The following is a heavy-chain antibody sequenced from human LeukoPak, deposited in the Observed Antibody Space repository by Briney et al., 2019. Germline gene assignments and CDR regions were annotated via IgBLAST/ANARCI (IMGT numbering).Heavy chain of an antibody. J-gene: IGHJ4*02. CDR2: ISSSSSYI. D-gene: IGHD4-17*01. CDR3: ARVEADGDYAGLDY. Sequence: GGSLRLSCAASGFTFSSYSMNWVRQAPGKGLEWVSSISSSSSYIYYADSVKGRFTISRDNAKNSLYLQMNSLKAEDTAVYYCARVEADGDYAGLDYWGQGTLVTVSS. CDR1: GFTFSSYS. V-gene: IGHV3-21*01.